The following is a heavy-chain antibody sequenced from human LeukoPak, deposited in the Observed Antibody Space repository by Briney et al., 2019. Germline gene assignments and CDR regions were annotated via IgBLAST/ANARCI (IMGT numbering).Heavy chain of an antibody. Sequence: GESLKISCKGSGYSFTTYWIGWVRQMPGKGLEWMGIIYPGDSDARYSPSFQGQVTISADKSISTAYLQWSRLKASDTAMYYCASYRGLAKYTVVDLGKVVPAAGYFDYWGQGTLVTVSS. CDR2: IYPGDSDA. CDR1: GYSFTTYW. CDR3: ASYRGLAKYTVVDLGKVVPAAGYFDY. V-gene: IGHV5-51*01. J-gene: IGHJ4*02. D-gene: IGHD2-2*01.